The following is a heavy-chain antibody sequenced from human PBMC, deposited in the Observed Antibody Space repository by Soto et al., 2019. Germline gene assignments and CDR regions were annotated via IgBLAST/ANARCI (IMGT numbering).Heavy chain of an antibody. D-gene: IGHD6-6*01. V-gene: IGHV4-30-4*01. CDR1: GGSISSGDYY. CDR2: IYYSGST. Sequence: QVQLQESGPGLVKPSQTLSLTCTVSGGSISSGDYYWSWIRQPPGKGLEWIGYIYYSGSTYYNPSPKSRVXXXVXXSKNQSSLKLSSVTAADPAVYYCARERPDGARLDPWGQGTLVTASS. CDR3: ARERPDGARLDP. J-gene: IGHJ5*02.